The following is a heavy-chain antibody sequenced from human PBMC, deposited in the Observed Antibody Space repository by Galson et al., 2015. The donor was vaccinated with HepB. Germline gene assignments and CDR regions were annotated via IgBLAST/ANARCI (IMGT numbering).Heavy chain of an antibody. V-gene: IGHV3-66*01. CDR2: LYSGGST. CDR3: AGGNCGGECYYDY. Sequence: SLRLSCAVSGFSVSSKYMNWVRQAPGKGLEWVSLLYSGGSTYYTDSVKGRFIISRDSSTNTLYLQMNSLRAEDTAVYYCAGGNCGGECYYDYWGQGTLVTVSS. J-gene: IGHJ4*02. CDR1: GFSVSSKY. D-gene: IGHD2-21*01.